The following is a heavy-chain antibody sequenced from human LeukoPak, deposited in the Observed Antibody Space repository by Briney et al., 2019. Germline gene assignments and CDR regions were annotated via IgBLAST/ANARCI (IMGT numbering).Heavy chain of an antibody. CDR3: ARRTTMVRGEYFDF. V-gene: IGHV4-39*01. Sequence: SETLSLTCTVSGGSISSSAYYWGWIRQPPGKGLEWIGSISYRGNSYYNASLKSRVNISVDTARNQFSLKLSSVTAADTAVYYCARRTTMVRGEYFDFWGQGTLVTVSS. CDR1: GGSISSSAYY. D-gene: IGHD3-10*01. J-gene: IGHJ4*02. CDR2: ISYRGNS.